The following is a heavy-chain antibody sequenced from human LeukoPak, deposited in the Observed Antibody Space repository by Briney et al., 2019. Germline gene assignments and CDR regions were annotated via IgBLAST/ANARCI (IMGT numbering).Heavy chain of an antibody. D-gene: IGHD5-24*01. J-gene: IGHJ4*02. Sequence: GGSLRLSCAVSGFSFDDYAMHWVRQAPGKGLEWVSGISWKSDGRGYVDSVKGRFTISRDNAKNSLYLQMNSLRAEDTAIYYCTRVGYIDEGIDYWGQGTLVTVSS. CDR2: ISWKSDGR. V-gene: IGHV3-9*01. CDR1: GFSFDDYA. CDR3: TRVGYIDEGIDY.